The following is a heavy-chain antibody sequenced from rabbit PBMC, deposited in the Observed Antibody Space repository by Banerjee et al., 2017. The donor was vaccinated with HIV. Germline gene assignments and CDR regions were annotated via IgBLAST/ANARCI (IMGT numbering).Heavy chain of an antibody. CDR3: ARDLAGAIGWNFNL. CDR1: GFDFSSNV. Sequence: QSLEESGGDLVKPGASLTLTSTASGFDFSSNVMCWVRQAPGKGLEWIACINTSSGNTVYASWAKGRFTISKTSSTTVTLQMTSLTAADTATYFCARDLAGAIGWNFNLWGQGTLVTVS. CDR2: INTSSGNT. V-gene: IGHV1S40*01. J-gene: IGHJ4*01. D-gene: IGHD4-1*01.